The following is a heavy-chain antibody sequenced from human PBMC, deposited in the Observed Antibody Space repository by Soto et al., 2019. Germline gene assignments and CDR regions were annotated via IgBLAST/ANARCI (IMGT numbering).Heavy chain of an antibody. V-gene: IGHV3-30*18. Sequence: QVQLVESGGGVVQPGRSLRLSCAASGFTFSSYGMHWVRKAPGKGLEWVAVISYDGSNKYYADSVKGRFTISRDNSKNTLYLQINSLRAEDTAVYYCAKDLYRMDVWGQGTTVTVSS. CDR3: AKDLYRMDV. CDR2: ISYDGSNK. J-gene: IGHJ6*02. CDR1: GFTFSSYG.